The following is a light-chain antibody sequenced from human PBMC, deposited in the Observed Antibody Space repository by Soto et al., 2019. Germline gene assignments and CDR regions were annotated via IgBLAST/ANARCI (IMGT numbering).Light chain of an antibody. V-gene: IGLV2-11*01. CDR2: DVS. CDR1: SSDVGGYDY. Sequence: QSALTQPRSVSGSPGQSVTISCTGTSSDVGGYDYVSWYQQHPDKAPKLMIYDVSKRPSGVPDRFSGSKSGNTASLTIPGLQAEDEADYYCYSYAGSSYVFGTGTKVTVL. J-gene: IGLJ1*01. CDR3: YSYAGSSYV.